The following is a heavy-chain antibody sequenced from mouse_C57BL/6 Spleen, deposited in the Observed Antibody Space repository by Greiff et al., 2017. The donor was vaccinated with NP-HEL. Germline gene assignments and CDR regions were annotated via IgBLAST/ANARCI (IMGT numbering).Heavy chain of an antibody. D-gene: IGHD1-1*01. CDR1: GFTFSSYG. V-gene: IGHV5-6*01. J-gene: IGHJ3*01. Sequence: EVKVVESGGDLVKPGGSLKLSCAASGFTFSSYGMSWVRQTPDKRLEWVATISSGGSYTYYPDSVKGRFTISRDNAKNTLYLQMSSLKSEDTAMYYCARHEGGSSYVGWFAYWGQGTLVTVSA. CDR2: ISSGGSYT. CDR3: ARHEGGSSYVGWFAY.